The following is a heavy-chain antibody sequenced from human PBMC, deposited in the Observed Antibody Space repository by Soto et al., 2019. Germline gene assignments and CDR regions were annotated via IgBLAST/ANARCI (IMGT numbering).Heavy chain of an antibody. V-gene: IGHV3-7*05. CDR3: ARVFQLVAVAGTTS. J-gene: IGHJ4*02. CDR1: GFTFSSYW. Sequence: GGSLRLSCAASGFTFSSYWMSWVRQAPGKGLEWVANIKQDGSEKYYVDSVKGRFTISRDNAKNSLYLQMNSLRAEDTAVYYCARVFQLVAVAGTTSWGQGTLVAVSS. D-gene: IGHD6-19*01. CDR2: IKQDGSEK.